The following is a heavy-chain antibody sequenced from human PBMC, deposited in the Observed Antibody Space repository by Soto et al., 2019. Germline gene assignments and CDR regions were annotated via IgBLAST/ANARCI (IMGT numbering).Heavy chain of an antibody. D-gene: IGHD2-2*01. CDR3: ASGGPAATSRPYYYYGMDV. V-gene: IGHV4-30-4*01. CDR2: IYYSGST. J-gene: IGHJ6*02. Sequence: QVQLQESGPGLVKPSQTLSLTCTVSDGSISSGDYYWSWIRQPPGKGLEWIGYIYYSGSTYYNPSLKARVTISVDTSMNQSSLKLSSVTAPDTAVYYCASGGPAATSRPYYYYGMDVWGQGTTVTVSS. CDR1: DGSISSGDYY.